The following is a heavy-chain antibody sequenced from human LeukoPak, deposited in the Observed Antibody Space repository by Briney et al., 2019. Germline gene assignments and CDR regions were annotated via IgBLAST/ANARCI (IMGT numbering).Heavy chain of an antibody. D-gene: IGHD5-24*01. CDR2: MSGGGGST. CDR1: GFTLDDYA. CDR3: ANSFEDGYNPHHYGMDG. J-gene: IGHJ6*02. V-gene: IGHV3-43*02. Sequence: PGGSLRLSCAACGFTLDDYAMHWVRHAPGKGVEWVSLMSGGGGSTYYADSVKGRFTISRDNSKNSVYVQMNSLRTEDGALYYCANSFEDGYNPHHYGMDGWGQGTTLTVSS.